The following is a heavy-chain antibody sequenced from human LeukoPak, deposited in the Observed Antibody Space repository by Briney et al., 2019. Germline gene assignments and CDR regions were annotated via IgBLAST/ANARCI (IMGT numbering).Heavy chain of an antibody. D-gene: IGHD1-26*01. V-gene: IGHV3-66*01. CDR3: ARDGLLGATNPFDN. CDR1: GFSVSTKY. J-gene: IGHJ4*02. Sequence: PGGSLRLSCAASGFSVSTKYMSWVRRAPGKGLEWVSVIYGADGTYYADSVKGRFTISRDNSKNTLYLQMNNLRPEGTAVYYCARDGLLGATNPFDNWGQGTLVTVSS. CDR2: IYGADGT.